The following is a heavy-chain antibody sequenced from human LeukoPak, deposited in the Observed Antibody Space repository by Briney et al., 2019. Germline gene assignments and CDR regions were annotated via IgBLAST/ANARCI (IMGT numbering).Heavy chain of an antibody. Sequence: GGSLRLSCAASGFTFSSYSMNWVRQAPGKGLEWVSSISSSSSYIYYADSVKGRFTISRDNSKNTLYLQMNSLRAEDTAVYYCARENDMGYCSGGRCYKGYNAMDVWGQGTTVTVSS. CDR3: ARENDMGYCSGGRCYKGYNAMDV. D-gene: IGHD2-15*01. V-gene: IGHV3-21*04. J-gene: IGHJ6*02. CDR1: GFTFSSYS. CDR2: ISSSSSYI.